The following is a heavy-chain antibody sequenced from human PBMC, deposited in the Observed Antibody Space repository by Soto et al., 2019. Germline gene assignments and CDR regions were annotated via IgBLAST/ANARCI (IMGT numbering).Heavy chain of an antibody. J-gene: IGHJ6*03. V-gene: IGHV4-34*01. CDR3: ARTASAVRGVISSPIYYYMDV. CDR2: INHSGST. D-gene: IGHD3-10*01. CDR1: GGSFSGYY. Sequence: SETLSLTCAVYGGSFSGYYWSWIRQPPGKGLEWIGEINHSGSTNYNPSLKSRVTISVGTSKNQFSLKLGSVTAADTAVYYCARTASAVRGVISSPIYYYMDVWGKGTTVTVSS.